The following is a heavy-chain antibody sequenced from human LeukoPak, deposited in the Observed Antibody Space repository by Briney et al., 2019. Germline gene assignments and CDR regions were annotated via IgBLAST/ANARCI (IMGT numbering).Heavy chain of an antibody. CDR1: GFTFSSYA. V-gene: IGHV3-23*01. Sequence: AGGSLRLSCAASGFTFSSYAMSWVRQAPGKGLEWVSAISGSGGSTYYADSVKGRFTISRDNSKNTLYLQMNSLRAEDTAVYYCAKARRFLEWFEDYWGQGTLVTVSS. CDR3: AKARRFLEWFEDY. D-gene: IGHD3-3*01. J-gene: IGHJ4*02. CDR2: ISGSGGST.